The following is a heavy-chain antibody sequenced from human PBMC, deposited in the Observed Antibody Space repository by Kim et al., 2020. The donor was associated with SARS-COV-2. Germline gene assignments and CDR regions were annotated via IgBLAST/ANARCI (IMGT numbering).Heavy chain of an antibody. Sequence: GGSLRLSCAASGFTFNDHYMDWVRQAPGKGLEWVGRIRNKANSYTKGYAASVKGRFTISRDDSKNSLYLQMNTLKTEDTAVYYCASRLYSSGGYGPDYWGQGTLVTVSS. D-gene: IGHD6-19*01. CDR2: IRNKANSYTK. J-gene: IGHJ4*02. CDR1: GFTFNDHY. V-gene: IGHV3-72*01. CDR3: ASRLYSSGGYGPDY.